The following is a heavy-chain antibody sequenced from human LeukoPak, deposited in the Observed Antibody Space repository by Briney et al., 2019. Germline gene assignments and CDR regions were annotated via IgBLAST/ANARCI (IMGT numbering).Heavy chain of an antibody. CDR3: VRGGGYLPDY. J-gene: IGHJ4*02. Sequence: SETLSLTCTVSGDSSSSYYWSWIRQPPGKTLEWIGYIHSSGRTNYNPSLKSRVTMSVDTSKNQFSLKLSSVTAADTAVYNCVRGGGYLPDYWGQGTLVTVSS. CDR2: IHSSGRT. V-gene: IGHV4-59*01. D-gene: IGHD5-12*01. CDR1: GDSSSSYY.